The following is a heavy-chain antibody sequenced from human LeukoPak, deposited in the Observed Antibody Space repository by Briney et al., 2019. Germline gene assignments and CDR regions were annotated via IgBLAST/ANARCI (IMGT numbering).Heavy chain of an antibody. Sequence: GGSLRLSCVASGFTFSRYAIHWVRQAPGKGLEWVAVISDDGSKKYYPDSVKGRFTISRDSSKNTLYLQMNSLRAEDTAVYYCARAPYYDSSGSPDWFDPWGQGALVTVSS. CDR1: GFTFSRYA. CDR3: ARAPYYDSSGSPDWFDP. D-gene: IGHD3-22*01. J-gene: IGHJ5*02. V-gene: IGHV3-30-3*01. CDR2: ISDDGSKK.